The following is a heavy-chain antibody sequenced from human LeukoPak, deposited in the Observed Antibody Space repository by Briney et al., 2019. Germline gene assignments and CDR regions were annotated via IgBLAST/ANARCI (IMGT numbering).Heavy chain of an antibody. V-gene: IGHV1-2*02. D-gene: IGHD5-12*01. J-gene: IGHJ4*02. CDR3: ARELGGYSGYDYGY. Sequence: ASVKVSCKASGYTFTGYYMHWVRQAPGQGLEWMGWMNPNSGGTNYAQKFQGRVTMTRDTSISTAYMELSRLRSDDTAVYYCARELGGYSGYDYGYWGQGTLVTVSS. CDR2: MNPNSGGT. CDR1: GYTFTGYY.